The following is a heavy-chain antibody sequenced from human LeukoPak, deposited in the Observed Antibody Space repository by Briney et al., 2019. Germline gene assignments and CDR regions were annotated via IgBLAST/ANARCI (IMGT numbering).Heavy chain of an antibody. CDR1: GYTFTGYY. Sequence: ASVKVSCKASGYTFTGYYMHWVRQAPGQGLEWMGRINPNSGGTNYAQKFQGRVTMTRDTSISTAYMELSRLRSDDTAVYYCARGSSGWFRGYYFDYWGQGTLVTVSP. J-gene: IGHJ4*02. V-gene: IGHV1-2*06. CDR2: INPNSGGT. D-gene: IGHD6-19*01. CDR3: ARGSSGWFRGYYFDY.